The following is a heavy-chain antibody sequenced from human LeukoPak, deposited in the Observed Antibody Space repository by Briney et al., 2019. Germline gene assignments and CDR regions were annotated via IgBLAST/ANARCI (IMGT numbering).Heavy chain of an antibody. J-gene: IGHJ4*02. CDR2: ISGSGGST. Sequence: SGGSLRLSCAASGFTFSSYAMSWVRQAPGKGLEWVSAISGSGGSTYHADSVKGRFTISRDNSKNTLYLQMNSLRAEDTAVYYCAKGYFDWLSPDYWGQGTLVTVSS. V-gene: IGHV3-23*01. CDR3: AKGYFDWLSPDY. CDR1: GFTFSSYA. D-gene: IGHD3-9*01.